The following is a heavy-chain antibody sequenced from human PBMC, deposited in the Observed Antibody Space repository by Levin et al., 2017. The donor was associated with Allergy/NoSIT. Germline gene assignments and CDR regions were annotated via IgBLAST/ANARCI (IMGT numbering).Heavy chain of an antibody. CDR3: ARLTAMVLNY. Sequence: LSLTCAASGFTFSDYYMSWIRQAPGKGLEWVSYISSSSSYTNYADSVKGRFTISRDNAKNSLYLQMNSLRAEDTAVYYCARLTAMVLNYWGQGTLVTVSS. D-gene: IGHD5-18*01. J-gene: IGHJ4*02. V-gene: IGHV3-11*03. CDR1: GFTFSDYY. CDR2: ISSSSSYT.